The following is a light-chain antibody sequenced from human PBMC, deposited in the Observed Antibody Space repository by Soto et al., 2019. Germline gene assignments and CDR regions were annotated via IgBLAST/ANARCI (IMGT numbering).Light chain of an antibody. Sequence: QLVLTQPPSVSGAPGQRVTISCTGSSSNIGAGYDVHWYQQLPGTAPKLLIYGNSNRPSGVPDRFSGSKSGTSASLAITGLQAEDEADYYCQSYESSLSGSYVVFGGGTQLTVL. V-gene: IGLV1-40*01. CDR2: GNS. CDR1: SSNIGAGYD. CDR3: QSYESSLSGSYVV. J-gene: IGLJ2*01.